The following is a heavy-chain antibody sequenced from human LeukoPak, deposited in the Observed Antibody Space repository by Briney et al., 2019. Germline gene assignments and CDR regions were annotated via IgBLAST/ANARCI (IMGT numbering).Heavy chain of an antibody. J-gene: IGHJ5*02. CDR2: INHSGST. V-gene: IGHV4-34*01. CDR3: ARGGSGLYYYVSGSSDRKNNWFDP. Sequence: SETLSLTCAVYGGSFSGYYWSWIRQPPGKGLEWIGEINHSGSTNYNPSLKSRVTISVDTSKNQFSLKLSSVTAADTAVYYCARGGSGLYYYVSGSSDRKNNWFDPWGQGTLVTVSS. D-gene: IGHD3-10*01. CDR1: GGSFSGYY.